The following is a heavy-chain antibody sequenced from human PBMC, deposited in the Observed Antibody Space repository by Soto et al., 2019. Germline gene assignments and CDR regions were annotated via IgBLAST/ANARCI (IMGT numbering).Heavy chain of an antibody. Sequence: GGSLRLSCTASGFTFGDYAMSWVRQAPGKGLEWVGFIRSKAYGGTTEYAASVKGRFTISRDDSKSIAYLQMNSLKTEDTAVYYCTRDVVIVVVVAATRDYYYGMDVWGQGTSVTVSS. CDR3: TRDVVIVVVVAATRDYYYGMDV. V-gene: IGHV3-49*04. J-gene: IGHJ6*02. D-gene: IGHD2-15*01. CDR1: GFTFGDYA. CDR2: IRSKAYGGTT.